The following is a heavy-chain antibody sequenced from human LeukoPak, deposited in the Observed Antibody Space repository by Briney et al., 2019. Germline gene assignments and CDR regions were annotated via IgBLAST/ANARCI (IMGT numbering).Heavy chain of an antibody. Sequence: PSETLSLTCTVSGGSISSGSYYWSWIRQPPGKGLEWIGRIYTSGSTNYNPSLKSRVTISVDTSKNQFSLKLSSVTAADTAVYYCASDIPYCSSTSCLPNWGQGTLVTVSS. J-gene: IGHJ4*02. V-gene: IGHV4-61*02. D-gene: IGHD2-2*01. CDR3: ASDIPYCSSTSCLPN. CDR2: IYTSGST. CDR1: GGSISSGSYY.